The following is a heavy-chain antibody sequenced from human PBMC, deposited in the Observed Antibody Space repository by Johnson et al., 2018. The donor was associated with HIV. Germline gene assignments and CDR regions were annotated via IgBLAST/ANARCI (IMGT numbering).Heavy chain of an antibody. CDR3: AREESSPGGVAFDI. CDR1: GFTFSSYG. Sequence: QVQLVESGGGVVQPGRSLRLSCAASGFTFSSYGMHWVRQAPGKGLEWVAVIWYDGSNKYYADSVKGRFTISRDNSKNTLYLQMGSLRAEDMAVYYCAREESSPGGVAFDIWGQGTMVTVSS. D-gene: IGHD3-16*01. V-gene: IGHV3-33*01. CDR2: IWYDGSNK. J-gene: IGHJ3*02.